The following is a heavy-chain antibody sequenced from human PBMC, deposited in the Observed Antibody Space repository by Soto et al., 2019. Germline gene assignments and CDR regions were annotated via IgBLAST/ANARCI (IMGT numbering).Heavy chain of an antibody. J-gene: IGHJ4*02. V-gene: IGHV3-66*01. Sequence: GGSLRLSCAASGFTVSSNYMSWVRQAPGKGLEWVSVIYSGGSTYYADSVKGRFTISRDNSKNTLYLQMNSLRAEDTAVYYCARDTVGATEYYFDYWGQGTLVTVSS. CDR2: IYSGGST. D-gene: IGHD1-26*01. CDR3: ARDTVGATEYYFDY. CDR1: GFTVSSNY.